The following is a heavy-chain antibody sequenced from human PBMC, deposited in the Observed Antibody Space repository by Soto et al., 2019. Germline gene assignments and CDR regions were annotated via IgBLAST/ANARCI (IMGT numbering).Heavy chain of an antibody. Sequence: QVVQSGAEVKKPGSSVKVSCQASGGTFNRQAFSWVRQAPGQGLEWMGGFIPIFGTTDYSQKFQGRDRSTADEATRTAYRELSCRTSEDTAVYYCARVASTMFEGGEPFDPWGQGTLVTVSS. D-gene: IGHD3-10*02. CDR2: FIPIFGTT. V-gene: IGHV1-69*12. CDR1: GGTFNRQA. CDR3: ARVASTMFEGGEPFDP. J-gene: IGHJ5*02.